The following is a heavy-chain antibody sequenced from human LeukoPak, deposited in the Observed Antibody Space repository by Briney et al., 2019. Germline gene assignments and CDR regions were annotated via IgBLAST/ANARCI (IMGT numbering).Heavy chain of an antibody. V-gene: IGHV3-11*01. CDR1: GFTFSSYA. CDR3: ARDPYGNHLFDY. D-gene: IGHD4-23*01. J-gene: IGHJ4*02. Sequence: GGSLRLSCAASGFTFSSYAMSWIRQAPGKGLEWVSYISSSGSTIYYADSVKGRFTISRDNAKNSLYLQMNSLRAEDTAVYYCARDPYGNHLFDYWGQGTLVTVSS. CDR2: ISSSGSTI.